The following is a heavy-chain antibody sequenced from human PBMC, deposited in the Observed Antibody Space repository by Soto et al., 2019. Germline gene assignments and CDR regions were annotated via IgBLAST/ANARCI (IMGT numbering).Heavy chain of an antibody. Sequence: ASVKVSCKVSGYTLTELSRHWVRQAPGKGLEWMGGFDPEDGETIYAQKFQGRVTMTEDTSTDTAYMELSSLRSEDTAVYYCATVGIVVVVAARDDAFDIWGQGTMVTVSS. CDR1: GYTLTELS. V-gene: IGHV1-24*01. CDR2: FDPEDGET. D-gene: IGHD2-15*01. J-gene: IGHJ3*02. CDR3: ATVGIVVVVAARDDAFDI.